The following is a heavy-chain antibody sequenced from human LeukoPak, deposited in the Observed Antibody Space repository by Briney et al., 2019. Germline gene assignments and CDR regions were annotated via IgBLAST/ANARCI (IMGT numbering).Heavy chain of an antibody. D-gene: IGHD3-10*01. V-gene: IGHV4-39*07. J-gene: IGHJ4*02. Sequence: SETLSLTCTVSGGSISSYYWSWIRQPPGKGLEWIGSIYYSGSTYYNPSLKSRVTISVDTSKNQFSLKLSSVTAADTAVYYCVANMVRGVISFWGQGTLVTVSS. CDR2: IYYSGST. CDR3: VANMVRGVISF. CDR1: GGSISSYY.